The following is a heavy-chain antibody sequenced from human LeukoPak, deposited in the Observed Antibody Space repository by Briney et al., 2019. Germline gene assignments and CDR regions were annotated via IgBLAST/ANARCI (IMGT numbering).Heavy chain of an antibody. J-gene: IGHJ4*02. CDR3: ARDSAEYYYDSSGYSDY. V-gene: IGHV3-33*01. Sequence: GGSLRLSCAASGFTFSSYGMHWVRQAPGKGLEWVAVICYDGSNKYYADSVKGRFTISRDNSKNTLYLQMNSLRAEDTAVYYCARDSAEYYYDSSGYSDYWGQGTLVTVSS. CDR1: GFTFSSYG. CDR2: ICYDGSNK. D-gene: IGHD3-22*01.